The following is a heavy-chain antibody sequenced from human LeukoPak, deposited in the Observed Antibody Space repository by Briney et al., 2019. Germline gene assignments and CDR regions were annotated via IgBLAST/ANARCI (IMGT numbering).Heavy chain of an antibody. Sequence: SETLSLTCTVSGGSISSSSYYWGWIRQPPGKGLEWIGSIYYSGSTYYNPSLKSRVTISVDTSKNQFSLKLSSVTAADTAVYYCARTPLVDWFSFDIWGQGTMVTVSS. J-gene: IGHJ3*02. V-gene: IGHV4-39*01. D-gene: IGHD3-9*01. CDR2: IYYSGST. CDR3: ARTPLVDWFSFDI. CDR1: GGSISSSSYY.